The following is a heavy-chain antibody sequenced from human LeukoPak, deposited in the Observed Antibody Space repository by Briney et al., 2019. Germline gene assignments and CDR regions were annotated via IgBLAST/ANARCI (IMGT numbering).Heavy chain of an antibody. CDR2: INPNSGGT. CDR3: ARADCSSTSCYLLDY. CDR1: GYTFTGYY. Sequence: ASVKVSCKASGYTFTGYYMHWVRQAPRQGLEWMGWINPNSGGTNYAQKFQGRVTMTRDTSISTAYMELSRLRSDDTVVYYCARADCSSTSCYLLDYWGQGTLVTVSS. J-gene: IGHJ4*02. D-gene: IGHD2-2*01. V-gene: IGHV1-2*02.